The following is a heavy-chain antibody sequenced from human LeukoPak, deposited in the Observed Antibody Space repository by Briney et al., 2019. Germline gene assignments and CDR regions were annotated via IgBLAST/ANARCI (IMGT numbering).Heavy chain of an antibody. J-gene: IGHJ4*02. D-gene: IGHD2-2*01. CDR3: ARGVPRYCRSPGRASPGICGVY. CDR1: GYTFTGYY. Sequence: ASVKVSCKASGYTFTGYYMHWVRQVTGQGLEWMGWMNPNSGDTGYAQKFQGRVNMTRNTSISTAYMEPSSPRSDDTAVYYCARGVPRYCRSPGRASPGICGVYWGQGTLVTVSS. V-gene: IGHV1-8*02. CDR2: MNPNSGDT.